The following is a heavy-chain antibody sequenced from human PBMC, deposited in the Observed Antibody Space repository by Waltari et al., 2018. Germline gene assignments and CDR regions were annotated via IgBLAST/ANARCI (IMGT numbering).Heavy chain of an antibody. CDR1: GGSISSYY. J-gene: IGHJ6*02. V-gene: IGHV4-59*01. D-gene: IGHD3-16*02. Sequence: QVQLQESGPGLVKPSETLSLTCTVSGGSISSYYWSWIRQPPGKGLEWIGYIYYSGSTNYNPYLKSRVTISVDTSKNQFSLKLSSVTAADTAVYYCARDSFRCMDVWGQGTTVTVSS. CDR2: IYYSGST. CDR3: ARDSFRCMDV.